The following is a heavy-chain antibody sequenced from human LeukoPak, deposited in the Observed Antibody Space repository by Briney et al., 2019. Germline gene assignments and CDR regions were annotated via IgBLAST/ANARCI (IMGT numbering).Heavy chain of an antibody. Sequence: PGGSLRLSCAASGFTFSSYSMNWVRQAPGKGLEWVSYISSSSSTIYYADSVKGRFTISRDNAKNSLYLQMNSLRAEDTAVYYCARADSNSKDYYYYYMDVWGKGTTVTVSS. D-gene: IGHD4-11*01. V-gene: IGHV3-48*01. CDR3: ARADSNSKDYYYYYMDV. J-gene: IGHJ6*03. CDR2: ISSSSSTI. CDR1: GFTFSSYS.